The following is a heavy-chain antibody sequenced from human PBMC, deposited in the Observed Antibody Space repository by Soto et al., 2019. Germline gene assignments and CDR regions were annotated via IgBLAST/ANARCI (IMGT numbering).Heavy chain of an antibody. J-gene: IGHJ6*02. Sequence: PGGSLRLSCAASGFTFSGYAMSWVRQAPGKGLEWVSAISGSGGSTYYADSVKGRFTISRDNSKNTLYLQMNSLRAEDTAVYYCAKASKRDFWSGYYNSYYYYGMDVWGQGTTVTVSS. CDR1: GFTFSGYA. V-gene: IGHV3-23*01. CDR2: ISGSGGST. D-gene: IGHD3-3*01. CDR3: AKASKRDFWSGYYNSYYYYGMDV.